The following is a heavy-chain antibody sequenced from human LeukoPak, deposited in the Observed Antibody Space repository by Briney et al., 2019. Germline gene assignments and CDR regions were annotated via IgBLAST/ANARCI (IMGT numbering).Heavy chain of an antibody. CDR1: GFTFSSYD. CDR2: IQYDGSNE. J-gene: IGHJ4*02. V-gene: IGHV3-30*02. CDR3: ARSLTKVRGYDY. Sequence: GGSLRLSCAAPGFTFSSYDMHWVRQAPGKDLEWVTFIQYDGSNEYQADSVKGRFSISRDNSKNTVYLQMNSLRSEDTAVYYRARSLTKVRGYDYWGQGTLVTVSS. D-gene: IGHD3-10*01.